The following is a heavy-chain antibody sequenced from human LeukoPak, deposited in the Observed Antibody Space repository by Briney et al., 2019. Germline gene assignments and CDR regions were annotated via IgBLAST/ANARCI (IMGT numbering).Heavy chain of an antibody. CDR2: INGDGSNT. CDR3: VSDLCGGDDQ. J-gene: IGHJ5*02. CDR1: GFTFSSHW. Sequence: GGSLRLSCAASGFTFSSHWMHWVRQAPGKGLVWVSRINGDGSNTTYADSVKGRFTISRDNAKDTLYLQMSSLRDEDTAVYYCVSDLCGGDDQWGRGTLVTVSS. D-gene: IGHD3-3*01. V-gene: IGHV3-74*03.